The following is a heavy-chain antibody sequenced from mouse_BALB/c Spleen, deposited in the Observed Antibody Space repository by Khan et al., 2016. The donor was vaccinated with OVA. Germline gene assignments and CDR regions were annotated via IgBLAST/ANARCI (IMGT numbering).Heavy chain of an antibody. CDR1: GYTFTDFT. V-gene: IGHV1S137*01. CDR3: TRGGGGNRFAY. J-gene: IGHJ3*01. Sequence: QVRLQQSGAELVRPGVSVKISCKGSGYTFTDFTMHWVKQSHAMSLEWIGVISTYYGHATYNQKFKDKATMTVDKSSSTAYMELARLTSEDSAIYKGTRGGGGNRFAYWGQGTLVTVSA. CDR2: ISTYYGHA.